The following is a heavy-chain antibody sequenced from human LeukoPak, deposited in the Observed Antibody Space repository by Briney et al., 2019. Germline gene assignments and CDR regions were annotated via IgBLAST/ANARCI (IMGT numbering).Heavy chain of an antibody. CDR3: ARLRYFDWLLFDP. J-gene: IGHJ5*02. CDR1: GGSISSYY. D-gene: IGHD3-9*01. CDR2: IYYSGST. Sequence: SSETLSLTCTVSGGSISSYYWSWIRQPPGKGLEWIGYIYYSGSTNYNPSLKSRVTIPVDTSKNQFSLKLSSVTAADTAVYYCARLRYFDWLLFDPWGQGTLVTVSS. V-gene: IGHV4-59*08.